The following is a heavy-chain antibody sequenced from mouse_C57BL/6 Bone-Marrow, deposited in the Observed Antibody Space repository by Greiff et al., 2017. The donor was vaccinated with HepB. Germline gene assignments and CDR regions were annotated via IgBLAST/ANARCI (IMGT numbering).Heavy chain of an antibody. J-gene: IGHJ4*01. Sequence: VQRVESGPGLVQPSQSLSITCTVSGFSLTSYGVHWVRQSPGKGLEWLGVIWSGGSTDYNAAFISRLSISKDNSKSQVFFKMNSLQADDTAIYYCARNWGIVTTPYAMDYWGQGTSVTVSS. CDR1: GFSLTSYG. V-gene: IGHV2-2*01. CDR3: ARNWGIVTTPYAMDY. CDR2: IWSGGST. D-gene: IGHD2-5*01.